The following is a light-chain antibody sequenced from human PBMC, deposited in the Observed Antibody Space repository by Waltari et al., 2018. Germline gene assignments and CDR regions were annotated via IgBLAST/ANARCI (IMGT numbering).Light chain of an antibody. Sequence: QSALTQPASVSGSPGQSITISCTGTSRDVGFYNYVYWYQQHPGKAPQLIIYDVSERPSGVSDRFSGSKSGNTASLTISGLQAEDEADYYCNSYTGSSSWVFGGGTKLAVL. V-gene: IGLV2-14*01. CDR3: NSYTGSSSWV. CDR2: DVS. J-gene: IGLJ3*02. CDR1: SRDVGFYNY.